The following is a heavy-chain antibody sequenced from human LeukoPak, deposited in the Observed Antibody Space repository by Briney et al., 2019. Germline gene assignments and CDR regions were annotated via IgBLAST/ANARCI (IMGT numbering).Heavy chain of an antibody. J-gene: IGHJ4*02. V-gene: IGHV1-8*01. Sequence: ASVKVSCKASGYTFTSYDINWVRQATGQGLEWMGWMNPNSGNTGYAQKFQGRVTMTRNTSIRTAYMELSSLRSEDTAVYYCARLNYYDSSGYYYGYRYWGQGTLVTVSS. CDR2: MNPNSGNT. CDR1: GYTFTSYD. CDR3: ARLNYYDSSGYYYGYRY. D-gene: IGHD3-22*01.